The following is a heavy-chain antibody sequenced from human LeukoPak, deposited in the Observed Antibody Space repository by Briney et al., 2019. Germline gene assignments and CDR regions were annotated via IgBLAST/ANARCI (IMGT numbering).Heavy chain of an antibody. D-gene: IGHD4-17*01. CDR1: GFTFSSYA. Sequence: GGSLRLSCAASGFTFSSYAMGWVRQAPGKGLEWVSAISGSGTTTYYADSVKGRFTISRDNSKNTLYLQMNSLRAEDTALYYCAKDPRSGDYGIDYWGQGTLVTVSS. CDR3: AKDPRSGDYGIDY. CDR2: ISGSGTTT. V-gene: IGHV3-23*01. J-gene: IGHJ4*02.